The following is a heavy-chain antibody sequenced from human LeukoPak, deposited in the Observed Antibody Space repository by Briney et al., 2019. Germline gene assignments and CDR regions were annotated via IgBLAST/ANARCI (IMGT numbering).Heavy chain of an antibody. CDR3: ARAAGFGELWGY. D-gene: IGHD3-10*01. CDR2: IYYSGST. Sequence: SETLSLTCTVSGGSISSYYWSWIRQPPGKGLEWIGYIYYSGSTNYNPSLKSRVTISVDTSKNQFSLKLSSVTAADTAVYYCARAAGFGELWGYWGQGTLVTVSS. CDR1: GGSISSYY. J-gene: IGHJ4*02. V-gene: IGHV4-59*01.